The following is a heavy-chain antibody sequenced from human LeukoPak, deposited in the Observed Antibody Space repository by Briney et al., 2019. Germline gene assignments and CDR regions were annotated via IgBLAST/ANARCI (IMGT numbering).Heavy chain of an antibody. V-gene: IGHV3-7*01. CDR2: IKDDGSDK. D-gene: IGHD3-16*01. Sequence: PGRSLRLSCAASGFSISNYWMSWVRQAPGKGLGWVANIKDDGSDKYYVDSVKGRFTISRDNAKNSLYLQMNSLRVEDTAVYYCARDQSSRPLGYWGQGTLVTVFS. CDR3: ARDQSSRPLGY. J-gene: IGHJ4*02. CDR1: GFSISNYW.